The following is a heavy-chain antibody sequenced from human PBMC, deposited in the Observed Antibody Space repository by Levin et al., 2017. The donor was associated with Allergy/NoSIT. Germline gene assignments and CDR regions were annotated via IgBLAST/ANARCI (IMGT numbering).Heavy chain of an antibody. D-gene: IGHD1-26*01. Sequence: GGSLRLSCAASGFTFSSYWMHWVRQAPGKGLVWVSRINSDGSSTSYADSVKGRFTISRDNAKNTLYLQMNSLRAEDTAVYYCARVGGSPPRGFDYWGQGTLVTVSS. V-gene: IGHV3-74*01. CDR2: INSDGSST. J-gene: IGHJ4*02. CDR3: ARVGGSPPRGFDY. CDR1: GFTFSSYW.